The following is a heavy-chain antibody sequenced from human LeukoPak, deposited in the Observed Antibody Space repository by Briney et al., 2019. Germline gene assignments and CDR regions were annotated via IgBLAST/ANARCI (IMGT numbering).Heavy chain of an antibody. CDR2: ISSSSSYI. CDR1: GSTLSNYS. Sequence: PGGSLRLSCAASGSTLSNYSMNRVRQAPGKGLEWVAFISSSSSYIFYADSLKGRFTISRDNAKNSLYLQMNSLRADDTAVYYCARDLAYGDDGLWGQGTLVTVSS. J-gene: IGHJ4*02. V-gene: IGHV3-21*01. D-gene: IGHD4-17*01. CDR3: ARDLAYGDDGL.